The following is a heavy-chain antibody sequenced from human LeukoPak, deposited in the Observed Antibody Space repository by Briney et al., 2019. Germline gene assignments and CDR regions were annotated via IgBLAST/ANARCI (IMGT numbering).Heavy chain of an antibody. V-gene: IGHV1-2*02. J-gene: IGHJ3*02. D-gene: IGHD3-16*01. CDR3: ARAVFRGRATDAFDI. CDR1: GYTFTGYY. CDR2: INPNSGGT. Sequence: ASVKVSCKASGYTFTGYYMHWVRQAPGQGLEWMGWINPNSGGTNYAQKFQGRVTMTRDTSISTAYMELSRLRSDDTAVYYCARAVFRGRATDAFDIWGQGTMVTVSS.